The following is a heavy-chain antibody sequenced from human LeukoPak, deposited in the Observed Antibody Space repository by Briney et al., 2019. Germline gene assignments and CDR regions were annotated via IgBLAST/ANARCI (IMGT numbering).Heavy chain of an antibody. Sequence: ASVKVSCKASGYTFTSYGISWVRQAPGQGLEWMGWISAYYGNTNYAQKLQGRVTMTTDTSTSTAYMELRSLRSDDTAVYYCARVLGKLRYFDWLLQPSGYYYYMDVWGKGTTVTVSS. CDR3: ARVLGKLRYFDWLLQPSGYYYYMDV. V-gene: IGHV1-18*01. CDR1: GYTFTSYG. CDR2: ISAYYGNT. J-gene: IGHJ6*03. D-gene: IGHD3-9*01.